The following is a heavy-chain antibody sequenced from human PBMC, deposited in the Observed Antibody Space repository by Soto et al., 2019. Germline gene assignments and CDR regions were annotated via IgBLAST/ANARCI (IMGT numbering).Heavy chain of an antibody. Sequence: EVQLVESGGGLVQPGGSLRLSCAASGFNFRSDWMSWVRQAPGKWLEWVATITRDGNAQLYVDSVKGRFSISRDNARNSLFLQMDNLRADDTAVYYCAGEHWYHFDPWGQGTLVTVSS. CDR1: GFNFRSDW. J-gene: IGHJ5*02. D-gene: IGHD1-20*01. CDR2: ITRDGNAQ. V-gene: IGHV3-7*01. CDR3: AGEHWYHFDP.